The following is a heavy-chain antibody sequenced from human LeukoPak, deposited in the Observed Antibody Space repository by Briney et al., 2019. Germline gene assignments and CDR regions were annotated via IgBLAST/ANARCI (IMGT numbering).Heavy chain of an antibody. CDR3: ARELVGADRGYGMDV. D-gene: IGHD2-15*01. CDR2: IGTAAET. CDR1: GFXFSSYD. J-gene: IGHJ6*02. V-gene: IGHV3-13*04. Sequence: GGSLRLSCAASGFXFSSYDMHWVRQVTGKGLEWVAGIGTAAETFYADSVKGRFTISRQNAKNSLYLQMNRLRAGETAVYYCARELVGADRGYGMDVWGQGTTVTVSS.